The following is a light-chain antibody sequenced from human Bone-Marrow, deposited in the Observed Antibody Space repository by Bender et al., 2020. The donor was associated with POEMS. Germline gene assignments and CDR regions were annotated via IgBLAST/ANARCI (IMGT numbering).Light chain of an antibody. CDR3: SSYTSNSASVI. J-gene: IGLJ2*01. V-gene: IGLV2-14*03. CDR2: DVS. CDR1: SSDVGGYKY. Sequence: QPALTQPASVSGSPGQSITISCTGISSDVGGYKYVSWYQQHPGKAPKLMINDVSNRPSGVSNRFSGSKSVNTASLTISGLQPDDEADYYCSSYTSNSASVIFGGGTKLTVL.